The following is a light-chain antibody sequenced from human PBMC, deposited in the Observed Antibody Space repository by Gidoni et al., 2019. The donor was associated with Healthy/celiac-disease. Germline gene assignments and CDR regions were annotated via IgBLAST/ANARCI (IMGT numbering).Light chain of an antibody. Sequence: DIQMTQSPSPLSASVGDRVTITCRASQSISSYLNWYQQKPGKAPKLLIYAASSLQSGVPSRFSGSGSGTDFTLTISSLQAEDFATYYCQKSYRTLTWTFGQGTKVEIK. CDR2: AAS. CDR1: QSISSY. J-gene: IGKJ1*01. V-gene: IGKV1-39*01. CDR3: QKSYRTLTWT.